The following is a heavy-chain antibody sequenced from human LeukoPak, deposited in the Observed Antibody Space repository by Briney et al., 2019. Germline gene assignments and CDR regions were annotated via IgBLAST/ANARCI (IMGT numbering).Heavy chain of an antibody. CDR1: GYTFTSYA. V-gene: IGHV1-3*01. CDR3: ARHRIAVAGGEYYFDY. CDR2: INAGNGNT. D-gene: IGHD6-19*01. J-gene: IGHJ4*02. Sequence: ASVKVSCKASGYTFTSYAMHWVRQAPGQRLEWMGWINAGNGNTKYSQKFQGRVTITRDTSASTAYMELSSLRSEDTAVYYCARHRIAVAGGEYYFDYWGQGTLVTVSS.